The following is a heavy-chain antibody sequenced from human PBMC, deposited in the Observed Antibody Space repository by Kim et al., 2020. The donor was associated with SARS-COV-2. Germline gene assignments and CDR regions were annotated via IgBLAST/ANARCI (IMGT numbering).Heavy chain of an antibody. CDR1: GYSFTSYW. D-gene: IGHD5-12*01. CDR2: IYPGDSDT. CDR3: ASHRRDGYKGIDAFDI. V-gene: IGHV5-51*01. J-gene: IGHJ3*02. Sequence: GESLKISCKGSGYSFTSYWIGWVRQMPGKGLEWMGIIYPGDSDTRYSPSFQGQVTISADKSISTAYLQWSSLKASDTAMYYCASHRRDGYKGIDAFDIWGQGTMVTVSS.